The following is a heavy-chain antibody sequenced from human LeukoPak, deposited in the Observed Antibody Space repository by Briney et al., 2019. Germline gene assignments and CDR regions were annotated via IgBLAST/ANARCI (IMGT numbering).Heavy chain of an antibody. CDR2: IYSPGTN. D-gene: IGHD3-22*01. CDR3: ARGIGTSYDSSRDAFDI. CDR1: AGSINSGDYY. V-gene: IGHV4-61*02. Sequence: SETLSLTCTVSAGSINSGDYYWSWIRQPAGKGLEWIGRIYSPGTNYNYNPSLKSRVTISIDTSKNQFSLKLTSVTAADTAVYYWARGIGTSYDSSRDAFDIWGQGTMVPVSS. J-gene: IGHJ3*02.